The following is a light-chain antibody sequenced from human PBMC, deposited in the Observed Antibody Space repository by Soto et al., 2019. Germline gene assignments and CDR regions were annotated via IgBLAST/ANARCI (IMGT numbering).Light chain of an antibody. CDR2: GAS. Sequence: EIGMTQSPATLSVSPGERATLSCRASQSVSINLAWYQLKPGQAPRLLIFGASTRATGIPARFSGSGSGTEFTITISSLQSEDFAVYYCQEYNKWPPTFTFGQGTKLEIK. CDR3: QEYNKWPPTFT. V-gene: IGKV3-15*01. J-gene: IGKJ2*01. CDR1: QSVSIN.